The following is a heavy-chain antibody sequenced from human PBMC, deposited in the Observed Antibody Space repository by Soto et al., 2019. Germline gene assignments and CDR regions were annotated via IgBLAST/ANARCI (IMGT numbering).Heavy chain of an antibody. CDR1: GFTFSSHG. D-gene: IGHD6-19*01. J-gene: IGHJ6*02. CDR3: ARDSKQWLGVYYVMDV. CDR2: IWYDGSNK. V-gene: IGHV3-33*01. Sequence: GGSLRLSCAASGFTFSSHGMHWVRQAPGKGLEWVAVIWYDGSNKYYADSVKGRFTISRDNSKNTLYLQMNSLRAEDTAVYYCARDSKQWLGVYYVMDVWGQGITVTFSS.